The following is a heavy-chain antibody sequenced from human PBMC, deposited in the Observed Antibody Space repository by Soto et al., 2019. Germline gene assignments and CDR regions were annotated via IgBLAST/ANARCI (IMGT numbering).Heavy chain of an antibody. Sequence: GASVKVSCKASGGTFSSYAISWVRQAPGQGLEWMGGIIPIFGTANYAQKFQGRVTITADESTSTAYMELSSLRSEDTAVYYCARDPDYAYDMDVWRQGTTVTAP. CDR1: GGTFSSYA. CDR2: IIPIFGTA. CDR3: ARDPDYAYDMDV. J-gene: IGHJ6*02. V-gene: IGHV1-69*13.